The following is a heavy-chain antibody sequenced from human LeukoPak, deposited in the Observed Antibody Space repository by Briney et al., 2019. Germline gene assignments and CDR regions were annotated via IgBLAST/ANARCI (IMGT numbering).Heavy chain of an antibody. CDR1: GFTFSSYW. D-gene: IGHD1-14*01. V-gene: IGHV3-74*01. CDR3: ARSNHADDY. Sequence: GGSLRLSCAASGFTFSSYWMPWVRQVPGKGLVWVSRINTDGSSTTYADSVKGRFTISRDNAKNTLYLQMDSLRAGDTAVYYCARSNHADDYWGQGTLVTVSS. CDR2: INTDGSST. J-gene: IGHJ4*02.